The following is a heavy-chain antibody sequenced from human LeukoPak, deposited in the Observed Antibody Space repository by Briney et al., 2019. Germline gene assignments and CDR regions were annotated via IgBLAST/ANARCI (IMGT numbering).Heavy chain of an antibody. V-gene: IGHV3-30-3*01. CDR3: ARDLSGWYTFDY. J-gene: IGHJ4*02. D-gene: IGHD6-19*01. CDR1: GFTFRSYG. CDR2: ISYDGSKK. Sequence: PGWSLRLSCAASGFTFRSYGIHWVRQAPGKGLEWVAAISYDGSKKYYADSVKGRFTISRDNSKNTLCVQMNSLRVEDTAVYYCARDLSGWYTFDYWGQGTLVTVSS.